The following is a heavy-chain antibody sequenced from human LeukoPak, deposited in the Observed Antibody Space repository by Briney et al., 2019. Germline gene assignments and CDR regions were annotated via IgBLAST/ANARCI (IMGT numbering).Heavy chain of an antibody. CDR2: ISAYNGNT. Sequence: ASVKVSCKASGYTFTSYGISCVRQAPGQGLEWMGWISAYNGNTNYAQKLQGRVTMTTDTSTSTAYMELRSLRSDDTAVYYCARPYGSGSYYNSPLDYWGQGTLVTVSS. CDR1: GYTFTSYG. CDR3: ARPYGSGSYYNSPLDY. J-gene: IGHJ4*02. V-gene: IGHV1-18*04. D-gene: IGHD3-10*01.